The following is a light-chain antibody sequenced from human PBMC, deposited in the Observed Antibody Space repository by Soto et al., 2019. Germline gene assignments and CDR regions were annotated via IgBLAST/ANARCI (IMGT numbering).Light chain of an antibody. CDR3: QSYDSSLSGYV. CDR1: SCNVGAGYD. J-gene: IGLJ1*01. V-gene: IGLV1-40*01. Sequence: QSVLTQPPSVSGAPGQRVTISCPGSSCNVGAGYDVHWYQQLPGTAPKLLIYGNSNRPSGVPDRFSGSKSGTSASLAITGLQAEDEADYYCQSYDSSLSGYVFGTGTKVTVL. CDR2: GNS.